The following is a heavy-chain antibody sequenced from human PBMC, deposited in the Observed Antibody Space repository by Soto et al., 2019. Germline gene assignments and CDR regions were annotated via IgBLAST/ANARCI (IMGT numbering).Heavy chain of an antibody. CDR2: ISSADTST. CDR3: VRDHRYALDV. D-gene: IGHD2-2*01. Sequence: PGGSLRLSCAASGFTFSSYSMNWVRQAPGKGLEYISYISSADTSTYYAGSVKGRFTISRDNAKNSLFLQMDSLRDEDTAVYYCVRDHRYALDVWGQGTTVTVSS. J-gene: IGHJ6*02. CDR1: GFTFSSYS. V-gene: IGHV3-48*02.